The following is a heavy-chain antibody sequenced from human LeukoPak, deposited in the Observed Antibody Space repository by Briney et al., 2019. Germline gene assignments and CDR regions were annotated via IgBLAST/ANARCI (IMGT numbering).Heavy chain of an antibody. J-gene: IGHJ4*02. CDR1: GFTFSSYA. D-gene: IGHD3-22*01. CDR2: ISGSGGST. Sequence: GGSLRLSCAASGFTFSSYAMSWVRQAPGKGLEWVSAISGSGGSTYYADSVKGRFTISRDNSKNTQYLQMNSLRAEDTAVYYCAKVYNYYDSSGPGYWGQGTLVTVSS. V-gene: IGHV3-23*01. CDR3: AKVYNYYDSSGPGY.